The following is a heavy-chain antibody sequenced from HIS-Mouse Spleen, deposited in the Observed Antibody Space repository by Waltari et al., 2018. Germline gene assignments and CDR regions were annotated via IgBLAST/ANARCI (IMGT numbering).Heavy chain of an antibody. V-gene: IGHV4-30-4*01. Sequence: QVQLQESGPGLVKPSQTLSLTCTVSGGSISSGDYYWSWIRQPPGKGLEWIGYIYYSGSTYYNPSIMSRVTISVDTSKNQFSLKLSSVTAADTAVYYCARDWPYYYGSGSLDPWGQGTLVTVSS. D-gene: IGHD3-10*01. J-gene: IGHJ5*02. CDR3: ARDWPYYYGSGSLDP. CDR1: GGSISSGDYY. CDR2: IYYSGST.